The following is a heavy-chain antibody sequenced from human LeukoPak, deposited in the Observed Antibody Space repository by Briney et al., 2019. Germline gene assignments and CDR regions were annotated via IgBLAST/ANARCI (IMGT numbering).Heavy chain of an antibody. CDR2: INPSGGST. Sequence: GASVKVSCKASGYTFTSYYMHWVRQAPGQGLEWMGIINPSGGSTSYAQKFQGRVTMTRDMSTSTVYMEVSSLTSEDTAVYYCAAELYGGIFGHCCSFAYWGQGTLVTVSS. V-gene: IGHV1-46*01. CDR3: AAELYGGIFGHCCSFAY. CDR1: GYTFTSYY. D-gene: IGHD2-21*02. J-gene: IGHJ4*02.